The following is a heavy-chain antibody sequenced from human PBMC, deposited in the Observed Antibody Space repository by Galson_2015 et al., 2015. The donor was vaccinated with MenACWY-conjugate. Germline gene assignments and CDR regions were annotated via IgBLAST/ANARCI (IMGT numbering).Heavy chain of an antibody. D-gene: IGHD5-18*01. CDR3: ARGPGGHSFSYRDYFDY. CDR2: LYYSGST. J-gene: IGHJ4*02. V-gene: IGHV4-39*07. CDR1: GASIKDTNYF. Sequence: ETLSLTCSVSGASIKDTNYFWGWIRQPPGQGLEWIGSLYYSGSTSDNPSLKGRVTISVNTSKNQCSLKLTSVSAADTAVYFCARGPGGHSFSYRDYFDYWGQGALVTVSS.